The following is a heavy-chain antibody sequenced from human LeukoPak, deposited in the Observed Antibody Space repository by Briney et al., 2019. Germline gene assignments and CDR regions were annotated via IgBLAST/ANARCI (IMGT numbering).Heavy chain of an antibody. CDR3: ARDSPTESYYYDSSGYFDAFDI. CDR1: GFTLSNHW. CDR2: ISSSSSYI. Sequence: GGSLRLSCAASGFTLSNHWMNWVRQAPGKGLEWVSSISSSSSYIYYADSVKGRFTISRDNAKNSLYLQMNSLRAEDTAVYYCARDSPTESYYYDSSGYFDAFDIWGQGTMVTVSS. V-gene: IGHV3-21*01. D-gene: IGHD3-22*01. J-gene: IGHJ3*02.